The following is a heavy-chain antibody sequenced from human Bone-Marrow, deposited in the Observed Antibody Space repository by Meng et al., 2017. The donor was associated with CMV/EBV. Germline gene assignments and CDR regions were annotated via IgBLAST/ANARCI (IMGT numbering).Heavy chain of an antibody. D-gene: IGHD2-2*01. CDR3: ARDIRGYCSSTSCYWFDP. CDR1: GFTFSSYE. Sequence: GESLKISCAASGFTFSSYEMNWVRQAPGKGLEWVSYISSSGSTIYYADSVKGRFTISRDNAKNSLYLQMNSLRAEDTAVYYCARDIRGYCSSTSCYWFDPWGQGTLVNGAS. J-gene: IGHJ5*02. V-gene: IGHV3-48*03. CDR2: ISSSGSTI.